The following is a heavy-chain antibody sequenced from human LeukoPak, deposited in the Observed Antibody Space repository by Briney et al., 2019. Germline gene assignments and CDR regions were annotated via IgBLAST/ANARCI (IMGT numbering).Heavy chain of an antibody. D-gene: IGHD6-13*01. V-gene: IGHV4-39*07. J-gene: IGHJ5*02. CDR2: IYYSGST. CDR3: ARDRGSSSWYLGGWFDP. Sequence: PSETLSLTCTVSGGSISSSSYYWGWIRQPPGKGLEWIGSIYYSGSTYYNPSLKSRVTISVDTSKNQSSLKLSSVTAADTAVYYCARDRGSSSWYLGGWFDPWGQGTLVTVSS. CDR1: GGSISSSSYY.